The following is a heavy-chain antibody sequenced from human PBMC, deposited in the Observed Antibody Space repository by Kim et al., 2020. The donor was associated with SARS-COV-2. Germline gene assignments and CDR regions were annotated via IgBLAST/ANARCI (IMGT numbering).Heavy chain of an antibody. Sequence: ASVKVSCKASGYTFTSYAMNWVRQAPGQGLEWMGWINTNTGNPTYAQGFTGRFVFSLDTSVSTAYLQISSLKAEDTAVYYCAREFDVLLWFRELHNWFDPWGQGTLVTVSS. CDR1: GYTFTSYA. D-gene: IGHD3-10*01. CDR3: AREFDVLLWFRELHNWFDP. V-gene: IGHV7-4-1*02. J-gene: IGHJ5*02. CDR2: INTNTGNP.